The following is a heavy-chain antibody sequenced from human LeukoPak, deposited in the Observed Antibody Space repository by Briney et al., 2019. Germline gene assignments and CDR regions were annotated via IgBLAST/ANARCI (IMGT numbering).Heavy chain of an antibody. CDR2: ISYDGSNK. CDR3: AREGRQWLVRAYYFDY. V-gene: IGHV3-30-3*01. J-gene: IGHJ4*02. Sequence: GGSLRLSCAASGFTSSSYAMHWVRQAPGKGLEWVAVISYDGSNKYYADSVKGRFTISRDNSKNTLYLQMNSLRAEDTAVYYCAREGRQWLVRAYYFDYWGQGTLVTVSS. D-gene: IGHD6-19*01. CDR1: GFTSSSYA.